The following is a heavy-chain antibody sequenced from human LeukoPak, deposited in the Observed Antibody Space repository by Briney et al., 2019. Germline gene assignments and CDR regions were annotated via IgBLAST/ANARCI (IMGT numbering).Heavy chain of an antibody. CDR1: GGSFSGYY. V-gene: IGHV4-34*01. CDR2: INHSGST. J-gene: IGHJ6*04. D-gene: IGHD1-20*01. CDR3: ASRPGITGTTDLDV. Sequence: LETLSLTCAVYGGSFSGYYWSWIRQPPGKGLEWIGEINHSGSTNYNPSLKSRVTISVDTSKNQFTLKLSSVTAADTAVYYCASRPGITGTTDLDVWGKGTTVTVSS.